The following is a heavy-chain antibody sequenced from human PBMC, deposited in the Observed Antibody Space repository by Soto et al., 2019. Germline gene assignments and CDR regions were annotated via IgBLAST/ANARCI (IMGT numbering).Heavy chain of an antibody. Sequence: EVQLVESGGGLVQPGGSLRLSCAASGFTFSSYWMSWVRQAPGKGLEWVANIKQDGSEKYYVDSVKGRFTISRDNAKNSLYLQMNSLRAEDTAVYYCARLGYSTGRYFIDYWGQGTLVTVSS. CDR3: ARLGYSTGRYFIDY. CDR2: IKQDGSEK. J-gene: IGHJ4*02. D-gene: IGHD6-19*01. CDR1: GFTFSSYW. V-gene: IGHV3-7*01.